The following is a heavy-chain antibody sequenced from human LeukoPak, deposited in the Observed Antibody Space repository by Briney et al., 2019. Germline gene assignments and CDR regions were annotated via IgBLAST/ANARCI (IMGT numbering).Heavy chain of an antibody. D-gene: IGHD3-9*01. CDR2: IRYDGSNK. J-gene: IGHJ4*02. V-gene: IGHV3-30*02. Sequence: GGSLRLSCAASGFTFSSYGMHWVRQAPGKGLEWVAFIRYDGSNKYYADSVKGRFTISRDNSKNTLYLQMNSLRAEDTAVYYCASLLSLYYDILTAVDYWGQGTLVTVSS. CDR3: ASLLSLYYDILTAVDY. CDR1: GFTFSSYG.